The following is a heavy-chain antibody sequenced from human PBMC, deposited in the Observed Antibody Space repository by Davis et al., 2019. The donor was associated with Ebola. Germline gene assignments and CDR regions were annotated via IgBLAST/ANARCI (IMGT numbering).Heavy chain of an antibody. CDR1: VGTFSSYA. J-gene: IGHJ3*02. Sequence: SVQVSCKASVGTFSSYAISWVRQAPGQGLEWMGGIIPIFGTANYAQKFQGRVTITADESTSTAYMELSSLRSEDTAVYYCARDRLGELRGPLRAFDIWGQGTMVTVSS. CDR3: ARDRLGELRGPLRAFDI. CDR2: IIPIFGTA. V-gene: IGHV1-69*13. D-gene: IGHD1-7*01.